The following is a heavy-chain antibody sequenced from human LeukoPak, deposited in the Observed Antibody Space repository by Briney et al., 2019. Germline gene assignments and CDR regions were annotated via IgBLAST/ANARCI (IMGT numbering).Heavy chain of an antibody. D-gene: IGHD3-3*01. CDR2: INHSGST. CDR1: GGSFSGYY. Sequence: SETLSLTCAVYGGSFSGYYWSWIRQPPGKGLEWMGEINHSGSTNYNLSLKSRVTISVDTSKNQFSLKLSSVTAADTAVYYCARVAAYYDFWSGYYTPVYYFDYWGQGTLVTVSS. J-gene: IGHJ4*02. CDR3: ARVAAYYDFWSGYYTPVYYFDY. V-gene: IGHV4-34*01.